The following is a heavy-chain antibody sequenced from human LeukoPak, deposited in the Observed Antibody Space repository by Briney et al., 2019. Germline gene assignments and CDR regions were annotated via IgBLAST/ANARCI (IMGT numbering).Heavy chain of an antibody. CDR2: TYYLSRWYN. CDR3: ARWHHPGRYFDL. CDR1: GDSVSSNSAA. Sequence: SQTLSLTCAVSGDSVSSNSAAWNWVRQSPSRGLEWLGRTYYLSRWYNEYAVFVKSRISINADTSSNHLSLQLNSVTTEDTGVYYCARWHHPGRYFDLWGRGTLVTVSS. J-gene: IGHJ2*01. V-gene: IGHV6-1*01. D-gene: IGHD5-12*01.